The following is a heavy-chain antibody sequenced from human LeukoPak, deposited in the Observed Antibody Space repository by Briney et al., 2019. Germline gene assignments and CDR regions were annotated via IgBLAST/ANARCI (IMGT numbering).Heavy chain of an antibody. D-gene: IGHD2-15*01. Sequence: SETLSLTCAVYGGSFSGYYWSGIRQPPGKGLEWIGEINHSGSTNYNPSLKSRVTISVDTSKNQFSLKLSSVTAADAAVYYCARGGCSGGSCYEDAFDIWGQGTMVTVSS. CDR2: INHSGST. J-gene: IGHJ3*02. CDR3: ARGGCSGGSCYEDAFDI. V-gene: IGHV4-34*01. CDR1: GGSFSGYY.